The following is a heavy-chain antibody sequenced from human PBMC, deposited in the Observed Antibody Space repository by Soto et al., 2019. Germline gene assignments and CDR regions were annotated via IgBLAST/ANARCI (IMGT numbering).Heavy chain of an antibody. CDR3: ARHDPLVSELLGGYIYATDV. CDR1: GHSFTSYW. CDR2: IHPDDSAT. V-gene: IGHV5-51*01. Sequence: GEALKISCKGSGHSFTSYWIGWGRQMLGQGLEWMGVIHPDDSATQYSPSFQGQVTISVDKSISTAYLQWSSLKTADSAMWYCARHDPLVSELLGGYIYATDVWGQGTTVTVSS. J-gene: IGHJ6*02. D-gene: IGHD3-10*01.